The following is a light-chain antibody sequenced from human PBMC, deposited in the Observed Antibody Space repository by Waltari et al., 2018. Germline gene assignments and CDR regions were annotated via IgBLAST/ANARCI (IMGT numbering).Light chain of an antibody. V-gene: IGLV3-1*01. J-gene: IGLJ1*01. Sequence: SYELSQPPSVSVSPGQTATNSCSGDKLGDKYACWYQQKPGQSPVLVIYQDSRRPSGIPERFSGSNSGNTATLTISGTQAMDEADYYCQAWDSGAAGVFGTGTKVTVL. CDR2: QDS. CDR1: KLGDKY. CDR3: QAWDSGAAGV.